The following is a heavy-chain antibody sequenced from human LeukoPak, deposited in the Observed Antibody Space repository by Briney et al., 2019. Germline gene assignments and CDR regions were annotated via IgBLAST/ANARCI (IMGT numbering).Heavy chain of an antibody. Sequence: GGSLRLSCAASGFTFSSYEMNWVRQAPGKGLEWVSYISSSGSTIYYADSVKGRFTISRDNAKNSLYLQMNSLRAEDTAVYYCARDLPTGYYISSGYYEYFLDYWGQGTLVTVSS. J-gene: IGHJ4*02. D-gene: IGHD3-22*01. CDR1: GFTFSSYE. CDR2: ISSSGSTI. V-gene: IGHV3-48*03. CDR3: ARDLPTGYYISSGYYEYFLDY.